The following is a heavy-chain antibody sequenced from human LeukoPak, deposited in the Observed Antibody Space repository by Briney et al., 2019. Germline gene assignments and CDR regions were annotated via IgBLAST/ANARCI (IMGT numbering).Heavy chain of an antibody. V-gene: IGHV1-69*02. CDR1: GGTFSSYT. D-gene: IGHD4-11*01. CDR3: ASLENDYTADY. J-gene: IGHJ4*02. Sequence: SVKVSCKASGGTFSSYTISWVRQAPGQGLEWMGRIIPSLGIANYAQKFQGRVTITADKSTSTAYMELSSLRSEDTAVYYCASLENDYTADYWGQGTLVTVSS. CDR2: IIPSLGIA.